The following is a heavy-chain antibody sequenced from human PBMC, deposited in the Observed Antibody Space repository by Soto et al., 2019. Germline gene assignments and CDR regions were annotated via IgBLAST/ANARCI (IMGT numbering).Heavy chain of an antibody. CDR3: AREPGKGYDFWSGYYTGPYYYGMDV. Sequence: PGGSLRLSCAASGLTFSDHYMDWVRQAPGKGLEWVGRTRNKANSYTTEYAASVKGRFTISRDDSKNSLYLQMNSLKTEDTAVYYCAREPGKGYDFWSGYYTGPYYYGMDVWGQGTTVTVSS. CDR2: TRNKANSYTT. J-gene: IGHJ6*02. CDR1: GLTFSDHY. D-gene: IGHD3-3*01. V-gene: IGHV3-72*01.